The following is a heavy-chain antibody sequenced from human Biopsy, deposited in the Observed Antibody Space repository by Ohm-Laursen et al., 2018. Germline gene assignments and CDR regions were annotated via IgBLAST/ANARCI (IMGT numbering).Heavy chain of an antibody. CDR3: ARNLGVTPGYQDY. D-gene: IGHD2-2*01. V-gene: IGHV3-74*01. J-gene: IGHJ4*02. CDR1: GFTFSRFW. CDR2: TNEDGSHT. Sequence: SLRLSCAASGFTFSRFWIHWVRQAPGKGLAWVSHTNEDGSHTDYADSVKGRFTVSRDNSKNTVFLQMSSLGAEDTGVYYCARNLGVTPGYQDYWGQGTLVTVSS.